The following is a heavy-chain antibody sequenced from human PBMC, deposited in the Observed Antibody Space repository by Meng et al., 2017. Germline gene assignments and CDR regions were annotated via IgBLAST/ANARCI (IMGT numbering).Heavy chain of an antibody. J-gene: IGHJ6*02. CDR1: GFTFSSYA. CDR2: ISYDGSNK. Sequence: GGSLRLSCAASGFTFSSYAMHWVRQAPGKGLEWVAVISYDGSNKYYADSVKGRFTISRDNSKNTLYLQMNSLRAEDTAVYYCAKATRVYDFWSGYYPEDYYYYGMDVWGQGTTVTVSS. D-gene: IGHD3-3*01. CDR3: AKATRVYDFWSGYYPEDYYYYGMDV. V-gene: IGHV3-30*04.